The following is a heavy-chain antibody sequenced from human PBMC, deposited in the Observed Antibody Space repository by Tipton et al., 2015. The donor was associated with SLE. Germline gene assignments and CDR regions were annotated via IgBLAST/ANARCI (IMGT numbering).Heavy chain of an antibody. V-gene: IGHV5-51*03. CDR3: ARNRFGQKEGEFDR. Sequence: QLVQSGAEVKETGESLKISCKNSGYTFANYWIAWVRQMPGKGLEWMGIINPIESDPTYSPSFQGQVTISADKSTRTAFLQWSSLKASDTAMYYCARNRFGQKEGEFDRWGQGTLVTVSS. J-gene: IGHJ5*02. D-gene: IGHD3-16*01. CDR2: INPIESDP. CDR1: GYTFANYW.